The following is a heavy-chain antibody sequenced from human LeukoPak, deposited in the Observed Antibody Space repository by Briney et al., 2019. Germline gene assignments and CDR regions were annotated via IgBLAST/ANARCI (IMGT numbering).Heavy chain of an antibody. CDR3: ANTFWGGDCYSAFDS. CDR2: INPNSGGT. V-gene: IGHV1-2*02. J-gene: IGHJ4*02. Sequence: ASVKVSCKASGYTFTGYYMHWVRQAPGQGLEWMGWINPNSGGTNYAQKFQGRVTMTRDTSISTAYMELSRLGSDDTAVYYCANTFWGGDCYSAFDSWGQGTLVTVSA. CDR1: GYTFTGYY. D-gene: IGHD2-21*02.